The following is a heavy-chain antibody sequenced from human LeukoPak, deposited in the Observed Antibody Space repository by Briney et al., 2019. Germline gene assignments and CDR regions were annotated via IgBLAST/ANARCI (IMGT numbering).Heavy chain of an antibody. J-gene: IGHJ4*02. CDR2: ISAYNGNT. V-gene: IGHV1-18*01. CDR1: GYTFTSYG. CDR3: ARGRHMVRGTLRETFGY. D-gene: IGHD3-10*01. Sequence: ASVKVSCKASGYTFTSYGISWVRQAPGQGLEWMGWISAYNGNTNYAQKLQGRVTMTTDTSTSTAYMELRSLRSDDTAVYYCARGRHMVRGTLRETFGYWGQGTLVTVSS.